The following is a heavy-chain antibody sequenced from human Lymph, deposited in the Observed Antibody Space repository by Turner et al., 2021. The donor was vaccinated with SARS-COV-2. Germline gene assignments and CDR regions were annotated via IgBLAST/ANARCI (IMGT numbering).Heavy chain of an antibody. D-gene: IGHD3-9*01. J-gene: IGHJ4*02. Sequence: QEQLVESGGGVVQPGRSLRLSCAASGFTFSSYGMHWVRQAPGKGLEWVAVISYDGSNKYYADSVKGRFTISRDNSKNTLYLQMNSLRAEDTAVYYCAKGGFYDILTGYSNFDYWGQGTLVTVSS. V-gene: IGHV3-30*18. CDR2: ISYDGSNK. CDR1: GFTFSSYG. CDR3: AKGGFYDILTGYSNFDY.